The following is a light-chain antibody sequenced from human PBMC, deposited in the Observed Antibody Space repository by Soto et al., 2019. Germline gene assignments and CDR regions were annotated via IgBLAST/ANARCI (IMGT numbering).Light chain of an antibody. CDR3: ATWDTTLSVYV. V-gene: IGLV1-51*01. Sequence: QSVLTQPPSVSAAPGQTVSISCSGSSSNIGNNFVSWYQHLPGTAPKLLILANDKRPSGIPDRFSGSKSDTSATLGIIALHTWDEADYYGATWDTTLSVYVFGTGTKLTVL. J-gene: IGLJ1*01. CDR2: AND. CDR1: SSNIGNNF.